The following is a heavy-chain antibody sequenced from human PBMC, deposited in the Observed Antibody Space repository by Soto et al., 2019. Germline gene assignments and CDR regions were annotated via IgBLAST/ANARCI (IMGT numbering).Heavy chain of an antibody. CDR1: GFTVSSNY. Sequence: GGSLRLSSAASGFTVSSNYMSWVRQAPGKGLEWVSVIYSGGSTYYADSVKGRFTISRDNSKNTLYLQMNSLRAEDTAAYYCARVLDDSSGYYYFDYWGQGTLVTVSS. CDR2: IYSGGST. J-gene: IGHJ4*02. D-gene: IGHD3-22*01. V-gene: IGHV3-53*01. CDR3: ARVLDDSSGYYYFDY.